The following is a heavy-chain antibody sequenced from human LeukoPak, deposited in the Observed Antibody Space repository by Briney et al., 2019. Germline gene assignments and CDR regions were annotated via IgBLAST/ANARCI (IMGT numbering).Heavy chain of an antibody. CDR3: ARMTYDILTGLNWFDP. CDR1: GFTFTTYS. D-gene: IGHD3-9*01. Sequence: PGGSLRLSCATSGFTFTTYSMNWLRQAPGERPVWVSRISTDGSSRTYADSVKGRFTISRDNGKNTLYLHMNSLRVEDTAVYYCARMTYDILTGLNWFDPWGQGTLVTVSS. J-gene: IGHJ5*02. CDR2: ISTDGSSR. V-gene: IGHV3-74*03.